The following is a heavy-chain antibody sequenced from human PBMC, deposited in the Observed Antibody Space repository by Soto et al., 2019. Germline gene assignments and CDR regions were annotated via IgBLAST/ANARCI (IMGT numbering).Heavy chain of an antibody. CDR2: ISYDGSNK. J-gene: IGHJ6*02. CDR1: GFTFSSYG. CDR3: AKDPGYYDSSAHPYYYYGMDV. Sequence: QVQLVESGGGVVQPGRSLRLSCAASGFTFSSYGMHWVRQAPGKGLEWEAVISYDGSNKYYVDAVKGRFTISIDNSKNTLYLQMNSLRAEDTAVYYCAKDPGYYDSSAHPYYYYGMDVWGQGTTVTVSS. D-gene: IGHD3-22*01. V-gene: IGHV3-30*18.